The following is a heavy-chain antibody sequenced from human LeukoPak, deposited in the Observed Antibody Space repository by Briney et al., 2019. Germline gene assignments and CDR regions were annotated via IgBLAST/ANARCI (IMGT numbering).Heavy chain of an antibody. D-gene: IGHD4-23*01. CDR3: ARNSMFDY. V-gene: IGHV6-1*01. CDR1: GDSVSSNDAA. Sequence: SQTFSLTCAISGDSVSSNDAAWNWIRQSPSRGLEWLGRTYYRSKWYNDFAVSVKSRITITPDTFKNQFSLQLTSVTPEDTAVYYCARNSMFDYWGQGTLVTVSS. CDR2: TYYRSKWYN. J-gene: IGHJ4*02.